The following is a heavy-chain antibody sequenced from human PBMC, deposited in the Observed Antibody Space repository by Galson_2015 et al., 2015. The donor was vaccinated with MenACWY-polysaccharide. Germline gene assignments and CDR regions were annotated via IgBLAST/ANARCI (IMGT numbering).Heavy chain of an antibody. J-gene: IGHJ6*03. D-gene: IGHD6-13*01. Sequence: SLRLSCAASGFSFSTYDIHWVRQAPGKGLEWVAVISYDGSNKYYADSVKGRFTISRDNSKNTLYLQMNSLRAEDTAVYYCAKGGQQLTRSTYYMDVWAKGPRSPSP. CDR3: AKGGQQLTRSTYYMDV. V-gene: IGHV3-30*18. CDR2: ISYDGSNK. CDR1: GFSFSTYD.